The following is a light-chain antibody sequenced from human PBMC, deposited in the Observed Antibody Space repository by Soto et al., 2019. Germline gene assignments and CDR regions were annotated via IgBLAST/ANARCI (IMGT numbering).Light chain of an antibody. J-gene: IGKJ4*01. CDR3: QQRGVWPLT. V-gene: IGKV3D-20*02. CDR1: QSVSSSY. CDR2: GAS. Sequence: EIVLTQSPGTLSLSPGERATLSCRASQSVSSSYLAWYQQKPGQAPRLLIYGASSRATGIPARFSASGSGTDFTLTISGLEPEDFAVYYCQQRGVWPLTFGGGTKVDI.